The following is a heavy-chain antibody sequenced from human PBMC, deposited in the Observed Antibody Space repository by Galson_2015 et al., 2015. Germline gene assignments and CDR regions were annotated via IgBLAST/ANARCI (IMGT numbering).Heavy chain of an antibody. CDR1: GYTFTRYY. V-gene: IGHV1-46*01. CDR2: MNPTDGST. CDR3: ASSYGKIMPEIRYYGMDV. Sequence: QSRAEVKKPGESLKISCKASGYTFTRYYLHWVRQAPGQGLEWMGIMNPTDGSTTYAHKFQGRVTMTRDMSTSTVYMELSSLRSEDTAMYYCASSYGKIMPEIRYYGMDVWGQGTTVTVSS. J-gene: IGHJ6*02. D-gene: IGHD3-10*01.